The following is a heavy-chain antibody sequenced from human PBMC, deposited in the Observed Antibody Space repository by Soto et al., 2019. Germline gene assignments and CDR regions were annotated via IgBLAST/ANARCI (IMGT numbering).Heavy chain of an antibody. CDR2: IKAKSVGGTT. D-gene: IGHD2-15*01. Sequence: EVQLVESGGGLVQPGGSLTLSCAASGFSFSNVWMSWVRLAPGKGLEWVGHIKAKSVGGTTDYAAPVKGRFTISRDDSKDTLYLQMNSLKTDCTAVYYCTTYSTQTFCDGGPCYFVQTKIHDSWGEGILVTVSS. CDR1: GFSFSNVW. J-gene: IGHJ4*02. V-gene: IGHV3-15*01. CDR3: TTYSTQTFCDGGPCYFVQTKIHDS.